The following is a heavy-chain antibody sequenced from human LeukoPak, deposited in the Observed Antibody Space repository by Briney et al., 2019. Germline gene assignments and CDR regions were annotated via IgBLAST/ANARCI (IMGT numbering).Heavy chain of an antibody. Sequence: SETLSLTCTVSGGSISSSSYYWGWIRQPPGKGLEWIGNIYYSGSTYYNPSLESRVTMSLDTSKNQFSLKLSSVTAADTAVYYCAREWFGEFLNWFDPWGQGTLVTVSS. D-gene: IGHD3-10*01. V-gene: IGHV4-39*07. J-gene: IGHJ5*02. CDR1: GGSISSSSYY. CDR3: AREWFGEFLNWFDP. CDR2: IYYSGST.